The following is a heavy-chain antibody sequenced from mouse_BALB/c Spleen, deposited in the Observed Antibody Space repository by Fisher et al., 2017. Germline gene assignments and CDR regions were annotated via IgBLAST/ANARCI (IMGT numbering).Heavy chain of an antibody. V-gene: IGHV5-9*03. D-gene: IGHD2-4*01. Sequence: RFTISRDNAKNNLYLQMSSLRSEDTALYYCARYYDYLGAVDYWGQGTSVTVSS. J-gene: IGHJ4*01. CDR3: ARYYDYLGAVDY.